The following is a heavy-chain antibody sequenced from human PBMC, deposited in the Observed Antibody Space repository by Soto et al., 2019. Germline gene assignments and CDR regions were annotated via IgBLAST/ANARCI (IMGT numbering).Heavy chain of an antibody. V-gene: IGHV5-51*01. CDR2: IYPGDSDT. D-gene: IGHD3-16*01. CDR3: ARLGGSEYYYYYGMDV. CDR1: GYSFTSYW. J-gene: IGHJ6*02. Sequence: GESLKISCKGSGYSFTSYWIGWVRQMPGKGLEWMGIIYPGDSDTRHSPSFQGQVTISADKSISTAYLQWSSLKASDTAMYYCARLGGSEYYYYYGMDVWGQGTTVTVSS.